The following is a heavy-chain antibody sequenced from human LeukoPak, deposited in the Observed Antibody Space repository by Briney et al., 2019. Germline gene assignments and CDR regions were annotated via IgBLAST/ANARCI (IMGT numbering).Heavy chain of an antibody. CDR2: IYYSGST. CDR1: GGSISSYY. J-gene: IGHJ6*04. D-gene: IGHD5-12*01. CDR3: ARDQGGYDKGDYYYYGMDV. Sequence: PSETLSLTCTVPGGSISSYYWSWIRQPPGKGLEWIGYIYYSGSTNYNPSLKSRVTISVDTSKNQFSLKLSSVTAADTAVYYCARDQGGYDKGDYYYYGMDVWGKGTTVTVSS. V-gene: IGHV4-59*01.